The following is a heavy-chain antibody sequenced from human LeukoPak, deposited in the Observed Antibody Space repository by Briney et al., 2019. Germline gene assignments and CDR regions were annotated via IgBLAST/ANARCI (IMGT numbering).Heavy chain of an antibody. V-gene: IGHV4-34*01. CDR1: GGSFSGYY. D-gene: IGHD5-12*01. CDR2: INHSGST. Sequence: PSETLSLTCAVYGGSFSGYYWSWIRQPPGKGLEWIGEINHSGSTNYNPSLKSRVTISVDTSKNQFSLKLSSVTAADTAVYYCARRSMWLRIKYFDYWGQGTLVTVSS. CDR3: ARRSMWLRIKYFDY. J-gene: IGHJ4*02.